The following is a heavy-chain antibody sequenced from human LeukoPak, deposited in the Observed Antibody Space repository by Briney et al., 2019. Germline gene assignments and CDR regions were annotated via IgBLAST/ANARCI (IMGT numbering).Heavy chain of an antibody. CDR3: ARDPRLWFREFGSGAGYFQH. V-gene: IGHV3-21*01. Sequence: PGGSLRLSCAASGFTFSSYSMNWVRQAPGKGLEWVSSISSSSSYIYYADSVKGQFTISRDNAKNSLYLQMNSLRAEDTAVYYCARDPRLWFREFGSGAGYFQHWGQGTLVTVSS. CDR1: GFTFSSYS. D-gene: IGHD3-10*01. J-gene: IGHJ1*01. CDR2: ISSSSSYI.